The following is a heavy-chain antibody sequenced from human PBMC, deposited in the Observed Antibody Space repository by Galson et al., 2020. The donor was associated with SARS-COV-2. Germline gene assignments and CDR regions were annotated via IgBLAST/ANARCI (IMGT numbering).Heavy chain of an antibody. J-gene: IGHJ6*02. CDR3: AGCQGVYYYYGMDV. Sequence: TGGSLSLSCAASGFTFSSYGMHWVRQAPGKGLEWVAVIWYDGSNKYYADSVKGRFTISRDNSKNTLYLQMNSLRAEDTAVYYCAGCQGVYYYYGMDVWGQGTTGAVSS. CDR1: GFTFSSYG. D-gene: IGHD3-16*01. CDR2: IWYDGSNK. V-gene: IGHV3-33*01.